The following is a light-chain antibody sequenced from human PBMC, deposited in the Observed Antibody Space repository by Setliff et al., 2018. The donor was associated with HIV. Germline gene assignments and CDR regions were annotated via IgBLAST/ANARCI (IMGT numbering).Light chain of an antibody. CDR2: DVS. CDR3: SSYTSTSTVI. CDR1: GGDVGGYNY. Sequence: QSALTQPASVSGSPGQSITISCTGTGGDVGGYNYVSWYQQHPDKAPKLMIYDVSSRPSGVSNRFSGSKFGNTASLTISGLQAEDEADYYCSSYTSTSTVIFGGGTKVTVL. V-gene: IGLV2-14*03. J-gene: IGLJ2*01.